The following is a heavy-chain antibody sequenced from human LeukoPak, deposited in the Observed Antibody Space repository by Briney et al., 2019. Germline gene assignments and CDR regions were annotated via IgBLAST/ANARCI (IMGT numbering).Heavy chain of an antibody. V-gene: IGHV3-30*18. Sequence: PGGSLRLSCTASGFTFRNYGMHWVRQAPGKRLEWVAVISYDGRDKYYADSVKGRFTISRDNSRNTLYLQMNSLRAEDTAVYYWAKDLYVFWSGLHPFDYWGQEPLVTVSS. J-gene: IGHJ4*02. D-gene: IGHD3-3*01. CDR1: GFTFRNYG. CDR3: AKDLYVFWSGLHPFDY. CDR2: ISYDGRDK.